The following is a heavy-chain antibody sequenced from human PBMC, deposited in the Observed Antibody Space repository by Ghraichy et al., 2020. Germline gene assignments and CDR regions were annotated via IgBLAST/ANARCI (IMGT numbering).Heavy chain of an antibody. V-gene: IGHV3-48*03. Sequence: GESLNISCAASGFTFSSYEMNWVRQAPRRGLEWVSYISISGDKIFYADSVKGRFTISRDNAKNSLYLQMNSLRAEDMAVYYCARLLGGGSGGYYFDYWGQGILVTVSS. D-gene: IGHD2-15*01. CDR3: ARLLGGGSGGYYFDY. CDR2: ISISGDKI. CDR1: GFTFSSYE. J-gene: IGHJ4*02.